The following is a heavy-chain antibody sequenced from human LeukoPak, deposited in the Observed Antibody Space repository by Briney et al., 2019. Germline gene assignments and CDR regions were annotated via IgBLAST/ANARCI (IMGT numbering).Heavy chain of an antibody. CDR1: GYTFTGYY. Sequence: ASVKVSCKASGYTFTGYYMHWVRQAPGQGLEWMGWINPNSGGTNYAQKFQGSVTMTRDTSISTAYMELSRLRYDDTAVYYCARDPYCSSTSCYNDYWGQGTLVTVSS. J-gene: IGHJ4*02. V-gene: IGHV1-2*02. D-gene: IGHD2-2*02. CDR3: ARDPYCSSTSCYNDY. CDR2: INPNSGGT.